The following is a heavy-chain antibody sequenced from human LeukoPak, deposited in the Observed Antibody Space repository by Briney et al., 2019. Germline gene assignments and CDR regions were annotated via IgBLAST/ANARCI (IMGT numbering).Heavy chain of an antibody. D-gene: IGHD3-10*01. CDR1: GFTFSSYA. J-gene: IGHJ3*02. CDR2: VSRSGDGT. Sequence: GGSLRLSCAASGFTFSSYAMSWVRQAPGKGLEWVSAVSRSGDGTDYADSVKGRFTISRDNSKNTLYLQMNSLRAEDTAIYYCAKALLVRGVTSADDAFDIWGQGAVVTVSS. V-gene: IGHV3-23*01. CDR3: AKALLVRGVTSADDAFDI.